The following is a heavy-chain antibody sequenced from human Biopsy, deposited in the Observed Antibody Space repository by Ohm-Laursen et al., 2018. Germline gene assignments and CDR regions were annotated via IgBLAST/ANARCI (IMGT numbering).Heavy chain of an antibody. D-gene: IGHD2/OR15-2a*01. CDR1: GGSISSDY. J-gene: IGHJ6*02. CDR2: IYYSGST. Sequence: SETLSLTCTVSGGSISSDYWSWILQTPGKGLEWIWYIYYSGSTNYNPSLKSRVTISVDTSKNQFSLRLNSVAAADTAVYYCARATNSTGWPYYYFYGMDVWGQGTTVTVSS. CDR3: ARATNSTGWPYYYFYGMDV. V-gene: IGHV4-59*01.